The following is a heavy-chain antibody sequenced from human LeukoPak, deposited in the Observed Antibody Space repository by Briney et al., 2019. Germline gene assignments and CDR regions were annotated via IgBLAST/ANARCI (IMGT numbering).Heavy chain of an antibody. CDR3: ARELPDTAMDLYYFDY. CDR1: GGSISSGSYY. D-gene: IGHD5-18*01. V-gene: IGHV4-61*02. CDR2: IYTSGST. Sequence: ASETLSLTCTVSGGSISSGSYYWSWIRQPAGKGLEWIGRIYTSGSTNYNPSLKSRVTISVDTSKNQFSPKLSSVTAADTAVYYCARELPDTAMDLYYFDYWGQGTLVTVSS. J-gene: IGHJ4*02.